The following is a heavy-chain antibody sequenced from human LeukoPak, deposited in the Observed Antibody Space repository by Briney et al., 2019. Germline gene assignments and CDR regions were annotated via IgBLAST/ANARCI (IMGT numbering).Heavy chain of an antibody. J-gene: IGHJ4*02. CDR1: GFTLITYT. CDR3: VRDKYSSGWSASFDY. D-gene: IGHD6-19*01. CDR2: ISYDESKT. V-gene: IGHV3-30*04. Sequence: GGSLRLSCEASGFTLITYTIHWVRQAPGKGLEWVSFISYDESKTYFADSVKGRFSISRDNSKNTVYLQMNGLRDEDTAFYYCVRDKYSSGWSASFDYWGQGALVTVSS.